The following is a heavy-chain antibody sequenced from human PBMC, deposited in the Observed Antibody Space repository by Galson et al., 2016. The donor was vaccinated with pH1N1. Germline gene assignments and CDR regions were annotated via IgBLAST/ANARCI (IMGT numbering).Heavy chain of an antibody. D-gene: IGHD3-22*01. CDR3: AREDYYDTDLSDWYFGL. Sequence: SVKVSCKASGGTFGSYGINWVRQAPGQGLEWMGGIIPIFKTTKYAQNFQGRVTITADESTTTAYMELSSLRSEDTAVYYYAREDYYDTDLSDWYFGLWGRGTLRTVSS. CDR1: GGTFGSYG. J-gene: IGHJ2*01. CDR2: IIPIFKTT. V-gene: IGHV1-69*13.